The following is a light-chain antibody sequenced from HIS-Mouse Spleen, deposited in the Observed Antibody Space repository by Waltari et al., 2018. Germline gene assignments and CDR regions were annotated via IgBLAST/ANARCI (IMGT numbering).Light chain of an antibody. CDR3: SSYTSSSTPYV. Sequence: QSALTYPASESGSPGQSLIISCPGTSTDVCGSNYVCWYQQHPGKPPKLMIYEVSNRPSGVSNRFSGSKSGNTASLTISGLQAEDEADYYCSSYTSSSTPYVFGTGTKVTVL. J-gene: IGLJ1*01. CDR2: EVS. CDR1: STDVCGSNY. V-gene: IGLV2-14*01.